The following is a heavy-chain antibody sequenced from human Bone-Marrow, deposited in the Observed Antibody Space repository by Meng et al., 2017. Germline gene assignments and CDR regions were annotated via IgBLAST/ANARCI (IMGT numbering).Heavy chain of an antibody. CDR3: ATDSGSTPECGFDY. J-gene: IGHJ4*02. CDR2: INPNSGGT. Sequence: ASVKVSCKASGYTFTGYYMHWVRQAPGQGLEWMGWINPNSGGTNYAQKFQGRVTMTRDTSISTAYMELSSLRSEDTAVYYCATDSGSTPECGFDYWGQGTLVTVSS. D-gene: IGHD1-26*01. V-gene: IGHV1-2*02. CDR1: GYTFTGYY.